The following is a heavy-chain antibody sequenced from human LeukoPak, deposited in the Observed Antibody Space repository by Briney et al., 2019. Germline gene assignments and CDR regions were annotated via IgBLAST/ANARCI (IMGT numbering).Heavy chain of an antibody. V-gene: IGHV4-59*01. J-gene: IGHJ6*03. Sequence: SETLSLTCTVSGGSISSYYWSWIRQPPGKGLEWIGYIYYSGSTNYNPSLKSRVTISVDTSKNQFSLKLSSVTAADTAVYYCARELRGYNRLRTYYYYMDVWGKGTTVTVSS. CDR1: GGSISSYY. CDR3: ARELRGYNRLRTYYYYMDV. D-gene: IGHD5-24*01. CDR2: IYYSGST.